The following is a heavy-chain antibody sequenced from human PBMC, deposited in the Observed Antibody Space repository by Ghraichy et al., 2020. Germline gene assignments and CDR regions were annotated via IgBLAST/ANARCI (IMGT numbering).Heavy chain of an antibody. Sequence: MGSINPNSGGTNYAQKFQGRVTMTRDTSISTAYMELRSLSSDDTAVYFCARRAATDYWGQGTLVTVSS. V-gene: IGHV1-2*02. CDR2: INPNSGGT. D-gene: IGHD6-25*01. J-gene: IGHJ4*02. CDR3: ARRAATDY.